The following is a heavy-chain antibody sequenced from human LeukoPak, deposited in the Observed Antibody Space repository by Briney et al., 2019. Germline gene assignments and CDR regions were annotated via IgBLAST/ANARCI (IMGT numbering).Heavy chain of an antibody. J-gene: IGHJ5*01. V-gene: IGHV4-30-2*01. D-gene: IGHD5/OR15-5a*01. Sequence: SETLSLTCAVSGGSISSGGYSWSCIRQPPGKGMGWIGYIYHSGSTYYNPSLKSRVTISVDTSKNQFFLNLRSVTAADTAVYYWARVGGSVYPSTAFDFWGQGTLVTVSS. CDR2: IYHSGST. CDR1: GGSISSGGYS. CDR3: ARVGGSVYPSTAFDF.